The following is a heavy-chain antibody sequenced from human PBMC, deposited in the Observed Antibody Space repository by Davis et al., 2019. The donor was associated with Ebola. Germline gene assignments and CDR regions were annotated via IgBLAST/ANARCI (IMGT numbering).Heavy chain of an antibody. CDR1: GGTFNSFA. CDR2: ILPIFGTP. D-gene: IGHD3-22*01. J-gene: IGHJ4*02. CDR3: ARGMRNYFDSNAYYWGGIDY. Sequence: SVKVSCKASGGTFNSFAVSWVRQAPGQGLEWMGVILPIFGTPNYAQKFQGRVTITADESTSTAYMELSSLRSEDAAVYYCARGMRNYFDSNAYYWGGIDYWGQGTLVTVSS. V-gene: IGHV1-69*13.